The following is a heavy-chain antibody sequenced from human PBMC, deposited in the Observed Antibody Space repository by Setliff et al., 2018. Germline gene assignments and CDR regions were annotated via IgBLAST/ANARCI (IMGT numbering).Heavy chain of an antibody. Sequence: ASVKVSCKVSGYTLTELSRHWVRQAPGKGLEWMGGFDPEDGETIYAQKFQGRVTITEDTSTDTAYMELSSLRSEDTAVYYCAREAGYYDSSGPVGVPYYYYMDVWGKGTTVTVS. CDR3: AREAGYYDSSGPVGVPYYYYMDV. J-gene: IGHJ6*03. CDR2: FDPEDGET. CDR1: GYTLTELS. V-gene: IGHV1-24*01. D-gene: IGHD3-22*01.